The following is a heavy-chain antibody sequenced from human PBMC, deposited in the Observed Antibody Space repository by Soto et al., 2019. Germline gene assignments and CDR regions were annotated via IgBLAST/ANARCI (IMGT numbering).Heavy chain of an antibody. Sequence: QVQLVESGGGVVQPGRSLRLSCVASGFTSSSYFMHWVRQAPGKGQEWVALISYDGSNKHYADSVKGRFTISRDNSKNTLYLQMNSLRGDDTAVDSCARGDPYYGMDVWGQGTTVTVSS. CDR3: ARGDPYYGMDV. CDR2: ISYDGSNK. V-gene: IGHV3-30*04. J-gene: IGHJ6*02. CDR1: GFTSSSYF.